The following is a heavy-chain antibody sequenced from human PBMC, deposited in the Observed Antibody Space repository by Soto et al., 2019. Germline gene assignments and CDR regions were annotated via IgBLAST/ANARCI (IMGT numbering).Heavy chain of an antibody. CDR1: GFSFSDYS. V-gene: IGHV3-30-3*01. J-gene: IGHJ6*02. Sequence: QVHLVESGGGVVQPGRSLRLSCVASGFSFSDYSIHWVRQAPGKGLVWVAFISYDGDKKFFADSVKGRFNISRDNAKNTVYLQMSSLRPEDTAVFHCAVMAGLVVSDDYGLDVWGQGTTVTVSS. CDR2: ISYDGDKK. CDR3: AVMAGLVVSDDYGLDV. D-gene: IGHD2-21*01.